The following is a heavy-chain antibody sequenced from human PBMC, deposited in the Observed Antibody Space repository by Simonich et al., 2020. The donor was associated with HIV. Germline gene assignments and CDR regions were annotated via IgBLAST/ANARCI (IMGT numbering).Heavy chain of an antibody. V-gene: IGHV2-70*04. CDR3: ARTPIIRGIIVAFDI. J-gene: IGHJ3*02. CDR2: IDWDDDK. D-gene: IGHD3-10*01. Sequence: QVTLKESGPALVKPTQTLTLTCTFSGFSLSTSGMRVSWIRQPPGKALEWLARIDWDDDKFYSTYLKTRLTISKDTSKNQVVLTMTNMDPVDTATYYCARTPIIRGIIVAFDIWGQGTMVTVSS. CDR1: GFSLSTSGMR.